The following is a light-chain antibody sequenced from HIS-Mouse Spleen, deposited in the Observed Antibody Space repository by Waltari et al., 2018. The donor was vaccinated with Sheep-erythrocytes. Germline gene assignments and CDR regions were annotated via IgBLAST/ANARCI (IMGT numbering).Light chain of an antibody. CDR3: MQALQTPRT. CDR1: QSLLHSNGYNY. CDR2: LGS. V-gene: IGKV2-28*01. Sequence: DIVMTQSPLSLPVTPGEPASIFCRSSQSLLHSNGYNYLDLYLQKPGQSPQLLSYLGSNRASGVPDRFSGSGSGTDFTLKISRVEAEDVGVYYCMQALQTPRTFGQGTKVEIK. J-gene: IGKJ1*01.